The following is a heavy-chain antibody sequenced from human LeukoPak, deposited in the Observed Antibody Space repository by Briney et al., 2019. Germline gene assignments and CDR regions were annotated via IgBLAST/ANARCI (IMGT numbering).Heavy chain of an antibody. D-gene: IGHD2/OR15-2a*01. J-gene: IGHJ4*02. CDR1: GFTVSSNY. CDR2: IYSGGST. Sequence: PGGSLRLSCAASGFTVSSNYMSWVRQAPGKRLEWVSVIYSGGSTYYADSVKGRFTISRDNSKNTLYLQMNSLRAEDTAVYYCASSRGDYYFDYWGQGTLVTVSS. CDR3: ASSRGDYYFDY. V-gene: IGHV3-53*01.